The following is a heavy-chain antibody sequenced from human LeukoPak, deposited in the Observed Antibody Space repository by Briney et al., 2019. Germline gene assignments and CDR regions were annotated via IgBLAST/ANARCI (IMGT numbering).Heavy chain of an antibody. CDR3: ARSSIAVATIGCYYGMDV. D-gene: IGHD5-12*01. Sequence: SVKVSCRASGGTFSSYAISWVRQAPGQGLEWMGGIIPIFGTANYAQKFQGRVTITADESTSTAYMELSSLRSEDTAVYYCARSSIAVATIGCYYGMDVWGKGTTVTVSS. V-gene: IGHV1-69*01. J-gene: IGHJ6*04. CDR2: IIPIFGTA. CDR1: GGTFSSYA.